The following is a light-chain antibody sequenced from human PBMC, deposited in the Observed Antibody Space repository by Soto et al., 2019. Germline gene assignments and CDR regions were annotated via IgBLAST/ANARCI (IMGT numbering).Light chain of an antibody. Sequence: EIVLTQSPGTLSLSPGERATLSCRASQSVSRNYLAWYQQKPGQAPRLLIYGASSRATGIPDRFSGSVSGTAFTLPISRLEPEDFAVYYCQQYGSPPYTFGQGTKLEIK. J-gene: IGKJ2*01. V-gene: IGKV3-20*01. CDR1: QSVSRNY. CDR3: QQYGSPPYT. CDR2: GAS.